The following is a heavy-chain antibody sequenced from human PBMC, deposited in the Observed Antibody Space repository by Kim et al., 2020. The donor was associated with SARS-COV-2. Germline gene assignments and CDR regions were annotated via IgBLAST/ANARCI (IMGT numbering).Heavy chain of an antibody. CDR3: AKGDEYYDFWSGYPFDY. V-gene: IGHV3-30*18. CDR1: GFTFSSYG. J-gene: IGHJ4*02. CDR2: ISYDGSNK. Sequence: GGSLRLSCAASGFTFSSYGMHWVRQAPGKGLEWVAVISYDGSNKYYADSVKGRFTISRDNSKNTLYLQMNSLRAEDTAVYYCAKGDEYYDFWSGYPFDYWGQGTLVTVSS. D-gene: IGHD3-3*01.